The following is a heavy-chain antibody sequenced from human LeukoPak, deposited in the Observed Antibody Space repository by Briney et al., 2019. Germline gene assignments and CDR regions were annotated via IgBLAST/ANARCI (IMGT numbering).Heavy chain of an antibody. Sequence: GEPLKISCKCSGYSFASYWIGWVRQLPGKGLEWMGIIYPADSGTRYSSSFQGQVTISADKSISTAYLQWSSLKASDTAIYYCALAVIASALDFDIWGQGTMVTVSS. D-gene: IGHD2-21*01. V-gene: IGHV5-51*01. CDR3: ALAVIASALDFDI. CDR2: IYPADSGT. J-gene: IGHJ3*02. CDR1: GYSFASYW.